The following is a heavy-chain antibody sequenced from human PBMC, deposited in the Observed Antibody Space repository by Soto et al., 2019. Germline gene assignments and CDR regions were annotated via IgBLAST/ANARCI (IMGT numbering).Heavy chain of an antibody. Sequence: SQTLSLPCAVHTEYFIGHYWPWIRQPPGKGLEWIGEINHSGRTNYNPSLKSRVTISLDTSKNQFSLKLSSVTAADTAVHYCARVGGGNQPVDSWGQGTLVTVSS. CDR3: ARVGGGNQPVDS. CDR2: INHSGRT. J-gene: IGHJ4*02. CDR1: TEYFIGHY. V-gene: IGHV4-34*09. D-gene: IGHD2-15*01.